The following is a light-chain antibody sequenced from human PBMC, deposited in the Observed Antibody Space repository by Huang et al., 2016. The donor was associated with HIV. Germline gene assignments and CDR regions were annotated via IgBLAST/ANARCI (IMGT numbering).Light chain of an antibody. CDR2: AAS. V-gene: IGKV3D-15*01. CDR3: QQYNNWPPT. CDR1: QSIGIN. J-gene: IGKJ3*01. Sequence: EIVMTQSPATLSLSPGERATLSCRASQSIGINLAWYQQKPGQAPRLLIHAASTSATGVPARFIGSGSWSEFPLTISSLQSEDFAIYCCQQYNNWPPTFGPGTKVDFK.